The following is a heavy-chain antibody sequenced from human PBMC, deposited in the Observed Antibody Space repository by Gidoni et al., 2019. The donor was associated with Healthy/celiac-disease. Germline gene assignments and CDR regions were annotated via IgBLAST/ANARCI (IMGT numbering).Heavy chain of an antibody. CDR2: IYYSGIT. CDR1: GGSISRGGYY. CDR3: ARGGGDTAGFRWGLHFDP. D-gene: IGHD5-18*01. Sequence: QVQLQESGPALVKPSPTLSLTCHVTGGSISRGGYYWSWIRQHPGKGLEGIGYIYYSGITYYNPSLKSRVTISVDTSKNQFSLKLSSVTAADTAVYYCARGGGDTAGFRWGLHFDPWGQGTLVTVSS. V-gene: IGHV4-31*03. J-gene: IGHJ5*02.